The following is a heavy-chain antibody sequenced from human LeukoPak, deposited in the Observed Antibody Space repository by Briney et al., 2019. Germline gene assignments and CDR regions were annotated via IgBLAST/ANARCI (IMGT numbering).Heavy chain of an antibody. Sequence: GGSLRLSCAASGFTFRSYWMSWVRQAPGKGLEWVANIKQEGSGKYYVDSVKGRFTISRDNTTNSLYLQMNRLRAEDPGVYYCAREQPYYYDSSGTALMAEIKYYFDYWGQGTLVTVSS. CDR1: GFTFRSYW. CDR2: IKQEGSGK. CDR3: AREQPYYYDSSGTALMAEIKYYFDY. V-gene: IGHV3-7*01. J-gene: IGHJ4*02. D-gene: IGHD3-22*01.